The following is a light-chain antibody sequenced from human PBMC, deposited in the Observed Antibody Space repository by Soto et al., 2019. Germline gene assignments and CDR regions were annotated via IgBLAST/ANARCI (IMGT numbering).Light chain of an antibody. Sequence: QSVLTQPPSVSGAPGQWVTISCPGSNSNIGAGYDVHWYQLLPGAAPKLLIYGSTKRPSGVPDRFSGSKSGTSASLAITGLQAEDEADDYCQSYDSTLSGFYVFGTGTKVTVL. CDR2: GST. J-gene: IGLJ1*01. CDR1: NSNIGAGYD. CDR3: QSYDSTLSGFYV. V-gene: IGLV1-40*01.